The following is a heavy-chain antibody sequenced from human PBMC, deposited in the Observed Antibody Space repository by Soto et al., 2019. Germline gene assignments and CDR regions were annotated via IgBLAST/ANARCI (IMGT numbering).Heavy chain of an antibody. D-gene: IGHD3-22*01. CDR1: GFTLRSYE. CDR2: ISRSGTTI. V-gene: IGHV3-48*03. Sequence: GGSLRLSCAASGFTLRSYEMSWVRRAPGKGLEWVSYISRSGTTIYYADSVKGRFTISRDNAKNSLYLQMNGLRVEDTAVYYCARGPSSGFYYFDYWGQGTQVTVSS. CDR3: ARGPSSGFYYFDY. J-gene: IGHJ4*02.